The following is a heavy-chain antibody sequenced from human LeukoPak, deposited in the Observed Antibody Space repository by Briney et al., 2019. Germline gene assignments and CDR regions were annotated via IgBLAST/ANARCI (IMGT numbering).Heavy chain of an antibody. Sequence: ASVKVSCKASGYTFTGYYMHRVRQAPGQGLEWMGWINPDSGGTDYAQKFQGRVTMTRDTSISTAYMELSRLRSDDTAVYYCASHPGGWYVSHFDYWGQGTLVTVSS. CDR2: INPDSGGT. D-gene: IGHD6-19*01. CDR3: ASHPGGWYVSHFDY. V-gene: IGHV1-2*02. J-gene: IGHJ4*02. CDR1: GYTFTGYY.